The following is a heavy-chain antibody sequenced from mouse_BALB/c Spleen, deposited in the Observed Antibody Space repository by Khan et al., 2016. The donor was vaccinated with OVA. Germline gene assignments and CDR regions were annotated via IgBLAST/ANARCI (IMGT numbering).Heavy chain of an antibody. CDR2: ISTGGHYT. J-gene: IGHJ4*01. V-gene: IGHV5-9-3*01. D-gene: IGHD2-2*01. Sequence: EVELVESGGGLVKPGGSLKLSCSASGFIFSSYAMSWVRQIPEKRLEWVATISTGGHYTFYPDSVKGRFTISRDNAKNTVYLQMSSLRSEDTAIYYCARSLVDYHAIDYWGQGTSVTVSS. CDR1: GFIFSSYA. CDR3: ARSLVDYHAIDY.